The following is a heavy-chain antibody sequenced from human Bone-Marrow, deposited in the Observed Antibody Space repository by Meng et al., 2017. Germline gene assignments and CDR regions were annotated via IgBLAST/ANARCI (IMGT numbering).Heavy chain of an antibody. J-gene: IGHJ6*02. CDR3: ARERITMVREYFGMDV. V-gene: IGHV4-34*12. CDR2: IIHSGST. D-gene: IGHD3-10*01. CDR1: GGSFSGFY. Sequence: SETLSPTCAVYGGSFSGFYWSCIRQPPGKGLKYIGDIIHSGSTNYNPSLKSRVTRSVDTTKNQFSLILASVTAADTTGYYCARERITMVREYFGMDVWGQGTTVTVSS.